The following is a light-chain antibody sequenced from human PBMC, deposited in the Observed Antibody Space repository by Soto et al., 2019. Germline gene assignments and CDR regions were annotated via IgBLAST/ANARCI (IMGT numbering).Light chain of an antibody. CDR3: QQYGSSHRT. V-gene: IGKV3-20*01. CDR2: GAS. J-gene: IGKJ1*01. Sequence: ELVLTQSPGTLSLSAGERATLSCRTSQSVSNNYLAWYQQRPGQAPRLLIYGASSRDTGIPDRVSGSGSGTDFTLTINRLEPEDLAVYYCQQYGSSHRTFGQGTKVDIK. CDR1: QSVSNNY.